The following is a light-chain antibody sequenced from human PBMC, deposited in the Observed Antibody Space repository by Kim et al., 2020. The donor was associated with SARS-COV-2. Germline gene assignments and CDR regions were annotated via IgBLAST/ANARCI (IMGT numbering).Light chain of an antibody. Sequence: ASVGDRVTLACRASQSISVSLAWYQQKPGKAPKLLIYKASSLQSGVPSRFSGSGSGTEFTLTISSLQPDDFATYFCQQYNTYPWTFGQGTKVDIK. V-gene: IGKV1-5*03. CDR1: QSISVS. J-gene: IGKJ1*01. CDR3: QQYNTYPWT. CDR2: KAS.